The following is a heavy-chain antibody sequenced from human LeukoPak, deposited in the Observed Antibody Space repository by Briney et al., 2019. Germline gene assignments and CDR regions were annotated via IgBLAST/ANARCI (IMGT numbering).Heavy chain of an antibody. V-gene: IGHV1-8*01. CDR3: ARGVHLRRSLDIVVVPATYYYYYMDV. CDR2: MNPNSGNT. J-gene: IGHJ6*03. Sequence: GASVKVSCKASGYTFTSYDINWVRQATGQGLEWMGWMNPNSGNTGYAQKFQGRVTMTRNTSISTAYMELSSLRSEDTAVYYCARGVHLRRSLDIVVVPATYYYYYMDVWGKGTTVTVSS. CDR1: GYTFTSYD. D-gene: IGHD2-2*01.